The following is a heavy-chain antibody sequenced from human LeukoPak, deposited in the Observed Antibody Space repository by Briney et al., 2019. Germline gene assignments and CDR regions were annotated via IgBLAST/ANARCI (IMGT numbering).Heavy chain of an antibody. Sequence: TGVSLRLSCAASGFTFSSYAMSWVRQAPGKGLEWVSAISGSGGSTYYADSVKGRFTISRDNSKNTLYLQMNSLRAEDTAVYYCAKDSLVAARLWRVYFDYWGQGTLVTVSS. CDR2: ISGSGGST. D-gene: IGHD2-15*01. CDR1: GFTFSSYA. J-gene: IGHJ4*02. V-gene: IGHV3-23*01. CDR3: AKDSLVAARLWRVYFDY.